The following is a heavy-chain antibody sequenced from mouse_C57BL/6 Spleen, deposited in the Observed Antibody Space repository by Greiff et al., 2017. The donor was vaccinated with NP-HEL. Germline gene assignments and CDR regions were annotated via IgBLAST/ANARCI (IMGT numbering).Heavy chain of an antibody. CDR3: ARERPYFDV. V-gene: IGHV5-4*01. CDR1: GFTFRSYA. J-gene: IGHJ1*03. Sequence: EVKLMESGGGLVKPGGSLKLSCAASGFTFRSYAMSWVRQTPEKRLEWVATISDGGSYTYYPDNVKGRFTISRDNAKNNLYLQMSHLKSEDTAMYYCARERPYFDVWGTGTTVTVSS. CDR2: ISDGGSYT.